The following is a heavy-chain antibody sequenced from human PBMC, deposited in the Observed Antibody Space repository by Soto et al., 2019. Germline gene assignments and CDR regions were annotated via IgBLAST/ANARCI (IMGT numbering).Heavy chain of an antibody. Sequence: SETLSLTCTVSGGSISSYYWSWIRQPAGKGLEWIGRIYTSGSTNYNPSLKSRVTMSVDTSKNQFSLKLSSVTAADTAVYYCARESTPRSRFDYSGQATHVTVSS. CDR2: IYTSGST. V-gene: IGHV4-4*07. J-gene: IGHJ4*02. CDR3: ARESTPRSRFDY. CDR1: GGSISSYY.